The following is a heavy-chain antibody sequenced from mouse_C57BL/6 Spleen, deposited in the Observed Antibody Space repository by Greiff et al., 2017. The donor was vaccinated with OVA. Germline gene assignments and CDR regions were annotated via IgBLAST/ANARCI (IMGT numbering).Heavy chain of an antibody. D-gene: IGHD1-1*01. CDR1: GYSFSSSW. J-gene: IGHJ3*01. Sequence: VQLQQSGPELVKPGASVKISCKASGYSFSSSWMNWVKQRPGKGLEWIGRIYPGDGDTNYNGKFKGKATLTADKSSSTAYMQLSSLTSEDSAVYFCARGLLQFAYWGQGTLVTVSA. CDR2: IYPGDGDT. V-gene: IGHV1-82*01. CDR3: ARGLLQFAY.